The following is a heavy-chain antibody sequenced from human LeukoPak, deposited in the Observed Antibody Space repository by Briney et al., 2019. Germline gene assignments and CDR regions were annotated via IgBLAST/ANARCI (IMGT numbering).Heavy chain of an antibody. Sequence: ASVKVSCKASGYTFTSYYMHWVRQAPGQGLEWMGIINPSGGSTSYAQKFQGRATITADESTSTAYMELRSLRSDDTAVYYCARVRGSRYKYYFDYWGQGTLVTVSS. CDR1: GYTFTSYY. CDR3: ARVRGSRYKYYFDY. V-gene: IGHV1-46*01. CDR2: INPSGGST. D-gene: IGHD2-2*02. J-gene: IGHJ4*02.